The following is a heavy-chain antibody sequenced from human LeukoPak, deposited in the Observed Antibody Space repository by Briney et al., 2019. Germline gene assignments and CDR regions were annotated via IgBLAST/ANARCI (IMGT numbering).Heavy chain of an antibody. Sequence: SETLSLTCTVSGGSVSSGSYYWSWIRQPPGKGLEWIGYIYYSGSTNYNPSLKSRVTISVDTSKNQFSLKLSSVTAADTAVYYCARARVRDSRKNYYDNEFDPWGQGTLVTVSS. V-gene: IGHV4-61*01. CDR2: IYYSGST. D-gene: IGHD3-22*01. CDR1: GGSVSSGSYY. CDR3: ARARVRDSRKNYYDNEFDP. J-gene: IGHJ5*02.